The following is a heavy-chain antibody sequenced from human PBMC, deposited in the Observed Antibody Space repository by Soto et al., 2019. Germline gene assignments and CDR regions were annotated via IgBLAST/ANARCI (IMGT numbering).Heavy chain of an antibody. CDR1: GAALNSGNYY. V-gene: IGHV4-31*03. Sequence: SETLSLTCSVSGAALNSGNYYWSWIRQVPGKGLEWIGHIYVTGAVDYNPSLRDRITISQDTSERRFSLNLRLVTAADTAVYYCARLRIATNNYKWFDPWGQGTLVTVSS. CDR3: ARLRIATNNYKWFDP. CDR2: IYVTGAV. D-gene: IGHD2-21*01. J-gene: IGHJ5*02.